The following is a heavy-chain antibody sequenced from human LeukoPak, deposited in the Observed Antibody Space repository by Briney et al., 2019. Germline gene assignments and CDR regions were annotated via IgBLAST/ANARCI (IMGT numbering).Heavy chain of an antibody. CDR1: GFTFSSYE. D-gene: IGHD1-26*01. V-gene: IGHV3-48*03. Sequence: GGSLRLSCAASGFTFSSYEMNWVRQAPGKGLEWVSYISSSGSTIYYADSVKGRFTISRDNSKNTLYLQMNSLRAEDTALYYCARSYSGSYSAFDIWGQGTMVTVSS. CDR2: ISSSGSTI. J-gene: IGHJ3*02. CDR3: ARSYSGSYSAFDI.